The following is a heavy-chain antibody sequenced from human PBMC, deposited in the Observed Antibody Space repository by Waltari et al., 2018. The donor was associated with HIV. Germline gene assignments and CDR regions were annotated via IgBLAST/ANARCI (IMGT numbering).Heavy chain of an antibody. D-gene: IGHD2-8*01. CDR2: IYPGDSDT. CDR3: TKGMYANEDYFGY. V-gene: IGHV5-51*03. J-gene: IGHJ4*02. Sequence: EVQLVQSGAQVKQPGESLQISCKASGYSFPTSWIGWVRQLPGKGLEWMGIIYPGDSDTRYSPSFQGQVTISADKSISTAYLQWSSLQASDTAMYYCTKGMYANEDYFGYWGQGTLVTVSS. CDR1: GYSFPTSW.